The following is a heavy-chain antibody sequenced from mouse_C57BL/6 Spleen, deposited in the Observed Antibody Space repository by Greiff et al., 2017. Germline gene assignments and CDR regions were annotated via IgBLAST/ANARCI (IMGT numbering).Heavy chain of an antibody. Sequence: QVQLQQPGAELVRPGSSVKLSCKASGYTFTSYWMHWVKQRPIQGLEWIGNIDPSDSETHYNQKFKDKATLTVDKSSSTAYMQLSSLTSEDSAVYYCARETDDAMDDWGQGTSVTVSS. CDR3: ARETDDAMDD. J-gene: IGHJ4*01. CDR1: GYTFTSYW. CDR2: IDPSDSET. V-gene: IGHV1-52*01.